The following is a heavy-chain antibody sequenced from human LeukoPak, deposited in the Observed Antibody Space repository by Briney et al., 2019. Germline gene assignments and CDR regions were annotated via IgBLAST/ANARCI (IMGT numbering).Heavy chain of an antibody. CDR3: ARGHGRDGYNFGGLGAFDI. D-gene: IGHD5-24*01. V-gene: IGHV4-59*01. Sequence: SETLSLTCTVSGGSISSYHWSWIRQPPGKGLEWIGYIYYSGSTNYNPSLKSRVTISVDTSKNQFSLKLSSVTAADTAVYYCARGHGRDGYNFGGLGAFDIWGQGTMVTVSS. CDR2: IYYSGST. J-gene: IGHJ3*02. CDR1: GGSISSYH.